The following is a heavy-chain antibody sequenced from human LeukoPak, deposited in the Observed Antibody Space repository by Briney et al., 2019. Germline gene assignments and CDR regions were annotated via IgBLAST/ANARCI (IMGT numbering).Heavy chain of an antibody. Sequence: SETLSLTCTVSGGSISSYYWSWIRQPPGKGLEWIGYIYYSGSTNYNPSLKSRVTISVDTSKNQFSLKLSLVTAADTAVYYCARIAVAGTFLDYWGQGTLVTVSS. D-gene: IGHD6-19*01. CDR1: GGSISSYY. CDR3: ARIAVAGTFLDY. CDR2: IYYSGST. V-gene: IGHV4-59*01. J-gene: IGHJ4*02.